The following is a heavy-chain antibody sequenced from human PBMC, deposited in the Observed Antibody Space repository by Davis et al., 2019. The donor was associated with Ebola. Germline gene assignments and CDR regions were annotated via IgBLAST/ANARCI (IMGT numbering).Heavy chain of an antibody. J-gene: IGHJ5*02. V-gene: IGHV4-59*01. D-gene: IGHD3-10*01. CDR1: GGSISSYY. Sequence: MPGGSLRLSCPVSGGSISSYYWSWIRQPPGKGLEWIGYIYNSGSTKYNPSLESRVTISVDTSKNQFSLRLSSVTAADTAVYYCARFYGSGSYYRNWFDPWGQGTLVTVSS. CDR3: ARFYGSGSYYRNWFDP. CDR2: IYNSGST.